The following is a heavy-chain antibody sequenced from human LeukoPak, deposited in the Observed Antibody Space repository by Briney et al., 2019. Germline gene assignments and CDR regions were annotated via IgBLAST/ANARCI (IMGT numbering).Heavy chain of an antibody. J-gene: IGHJ4*02. V-gene: IGHV3-30*18. CDR2: ISYDGSNK. D-gene: IGHD3-22*01. CDR1: GFTFSSYG. Sequence: SGGSLRLSCAASGFTFSSYGMHWVCQAPVKALEWVAVISYDGSNKYYADSVKGRFTISRDNSKNTLYLQMNSLRAEDTAVYYCAKSIHRHYDSSGYNYEGVDYWGQGTLVTVSS. CDR3: AKSIHRHYDSSGYNYEGVDY.